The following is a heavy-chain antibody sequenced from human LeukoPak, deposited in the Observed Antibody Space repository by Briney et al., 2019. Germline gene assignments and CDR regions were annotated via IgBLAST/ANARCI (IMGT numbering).Heavy chain of an antibody. Sequence: PGGSLRLSCAASGFIFSSCAMNWVRQAPGKGLEWVSTISVSGENTYYADSVKGRFTISRDISKSTLYLQMNSLRDEDTAVYYCAKYGSGSYYNGLYWGQGTLVTVSS. CDR2: ISVSGENT. V-gene: IGHV3-23*01. D-gene: IGHD3-10*01. J-gene: IGHJ4*02. CDR3: AKYGSGSYYNGLY. CDR1: GFIFSSCA.